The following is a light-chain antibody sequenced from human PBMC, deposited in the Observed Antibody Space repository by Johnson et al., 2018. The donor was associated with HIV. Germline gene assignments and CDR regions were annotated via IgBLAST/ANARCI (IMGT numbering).Light chain of an antibody. J-gene: IGLJ1*01. V-gene: IGLV1-51*01. Sequence: QSVLTQPPSVSAAPGQKVTLSCSGSSSNIGNNYVYWYHQLPGTAPKLLIYDNNKRPSGIPDRFSGSKSGTSATLGITGLQTGDEADYYCGTWDSSLSAYVFGTGTRVTVL. CDR3: GTWDSSLSAYV. CDR2: DNN. CDR1: SSNIGNNY.